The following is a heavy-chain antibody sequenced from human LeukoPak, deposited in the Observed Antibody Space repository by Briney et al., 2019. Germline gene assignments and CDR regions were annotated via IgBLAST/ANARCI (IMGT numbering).Heavy chain of an antibody. J-gene: IGHJ4*02. Sequence: SETLSLTCAVSGGSISSGGYSWSWIRQPPGKGLEWIGYIYHSGSTYYNPSLKSRVTISVDRSKNQFSLKLSSVTAADTAVYYCARDGGYYGSGAFDYWGQGTLVTVSS. CDR1: GGSISSGGYS. CDR3: ARDGGYYGSGAFDY. CDR2: IYHSGST. V-gene: IGHV4-30-2*01. D-gene: IGHD3-10*01.